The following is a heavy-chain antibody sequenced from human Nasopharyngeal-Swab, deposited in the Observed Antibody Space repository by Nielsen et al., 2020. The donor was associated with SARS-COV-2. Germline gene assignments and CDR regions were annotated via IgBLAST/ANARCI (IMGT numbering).Heavy chain of an antibody. CDR2: ISSSSSTI. D-gene: IGHD5-18*01. CDR1: GFTFSSYN. J-gene: IGHJ6*02. Sequence: GASLKISCAASGFTFSSYNINWVRQAPGKGLEWVSYISSSSSTIYYADSVKGRFTISRDNAKNSLYLQMNILRDEDTAVYYCASTPYSYAWGDYYYGMDVRGQGTTVTVSS. V-gene: IGHV3-48*02. CDR3: ASTPYSYAWGDYYYGMDV.